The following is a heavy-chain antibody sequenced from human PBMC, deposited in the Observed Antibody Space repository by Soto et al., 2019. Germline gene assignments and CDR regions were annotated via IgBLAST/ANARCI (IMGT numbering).Heavy chain of an antibody. D-gene: IGHD3-3*01. CDR2: ISSSSSYI. Sequence: EVQLVESGGGLVKPGGSLRISCAASGFTFSSYSMNWVRQAPGKGLEWVSSISSSSSYIYYADSVKGRFTISRDNAKNSLYLQMNSLRAEDTAVYYCARVYYDFWSGYYQNGMDVWGQGTTVTVSS. CDR1: GFTFSSYS. J-gene: IGHJ6*02. V-gene: IGHV3-21*01. CDR3: ARVYYDFWSGYYQNGMDV.